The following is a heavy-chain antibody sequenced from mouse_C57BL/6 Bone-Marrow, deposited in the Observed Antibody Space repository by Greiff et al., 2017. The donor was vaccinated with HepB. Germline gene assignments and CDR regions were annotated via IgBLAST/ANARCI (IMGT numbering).Heavy chain of an antibody. CDR3: ARGAGNFPYYAMDY. CDR2: ISYDGSN. J-gene: IGHJ4*01. Sequence: DVKLVESGPGLVKPSQSLSLTCSVTGYSITSGYYWNWIRQFPGNKLEWMGYISYDGSNNYNPSLKNRISITRDTSKNQFFLKLNSVTTEDTATYYCARGAGNFPYYAMDYWGQGTSVTVSS. D-gene: IGHD2-1*01. V-gene: IGHV3-6*01. CDR1: GYSITSGYY.